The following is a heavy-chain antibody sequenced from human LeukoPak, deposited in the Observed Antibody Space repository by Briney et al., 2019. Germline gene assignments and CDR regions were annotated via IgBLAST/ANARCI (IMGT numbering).Heavy chain of an antibody. Sequence: PGGSLRLSRAASGFTFSSFDMSWVRQAPGKGLEWLSYITSRGITISYADSVKGRFTISRDNAKNSLYLQVNSLRDEDTAVYYCARVRSGYYFDYWGQGTLVTVSS. CDR1: GFTFSSFD. J-gene: IGHJ4*02. CDR2: ITSRGITI. V-gene: IGHV3-48*02. D-gene: IGHD3-10*01. CDR3: ARVRSGYYFDY.